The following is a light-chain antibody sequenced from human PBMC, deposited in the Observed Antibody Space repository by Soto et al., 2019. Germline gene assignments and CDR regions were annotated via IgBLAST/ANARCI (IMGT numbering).Light chain of an antibody. J-gene: IGLJ2*01. CDR2: EVF. CDR3: SSYTSSSTEV. Sequence: QSALTQPASVSGSPGQSITISCTGTSSDVGGYNYVSWYQQHPGKAPKLMIYEVFNRPSGVSSRFSGSKSGNTASLTISGLQAEDEADYYCSSYTSSSTEVFGGGTKVTVL. V-gene: IGLV2-14*01. CDR1: SSDVGGYNY.